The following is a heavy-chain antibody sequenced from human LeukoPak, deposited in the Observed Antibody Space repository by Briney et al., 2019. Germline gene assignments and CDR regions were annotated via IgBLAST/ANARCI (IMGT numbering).Heavy chain of an antibody. D-gene: IGHD1-26*01. CDR3: AREPYSGSYFGYYYYMDV. J-gene: IGHJ6*03. Sequence: GGSLRLSCAASGFTFSSYWMSWVRQAPGKGLGWVANIKQDGSEKYYVDSVKGRFTISRDNAKNSLYLQMNSLRAEDTAVYYCAREPYSGSYFGYYYYMDVWGKGTTVTVSS. CDR2: IKQDGSEK. CDR1: GFTFSSYW. V-gene: IGHV3-7*01.